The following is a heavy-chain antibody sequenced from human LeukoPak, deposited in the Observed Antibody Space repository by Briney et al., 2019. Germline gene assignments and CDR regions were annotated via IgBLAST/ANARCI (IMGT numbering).Heavy chain of an antibody. CDR2: KRSDGSDT. D-gene: IGHD4-11*01. CDR1: GFTFRIHV. CDR3: AKDSSATFYSDFNFDY. Sequence: GGCLRLFCAASGFTFRIHVMHWVRRAPGKGLAGVAFKRSDGSDTYYADSVKGRFNISRDNSKNTLYLQMNSLRSEDTGVYYCAKDSSATFYSDFNFDYWGQGTPVTVSS. J-gene: IGHJ4*02. V-gene: IGHV3-30*02.